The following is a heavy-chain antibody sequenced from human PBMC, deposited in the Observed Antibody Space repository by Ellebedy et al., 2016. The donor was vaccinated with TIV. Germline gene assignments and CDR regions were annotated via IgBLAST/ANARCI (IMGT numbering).Heavy chain of an antibody. CDR2: MKYAGIER. D-gene: IGHD3-22*01. Sequence: GESLKISCAASGFTFRRFWAGWIRQAPGKGLEWVAHMKYAGIERYYANSVKGRFTISRDNARNSLYLQMKSLRVDDTAVYYCVRDTVAVPDRNTFDFWGQGTMVSVS. J-gene: IGHJ3*01. CDR1: GFTFRRFW. V-gene: IGHV3-7*04. CDR3: VRDTVAVPDRNTFDF.